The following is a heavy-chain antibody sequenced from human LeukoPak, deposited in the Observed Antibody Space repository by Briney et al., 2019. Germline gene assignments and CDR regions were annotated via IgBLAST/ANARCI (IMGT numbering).Heavy chain of an antibody. V-gene: IGHV3-30*02. D-gene: IGHD6-13*01. CDR1: GFTFSSYG. J-gene: IGHJ4*02. CDR2: IRYDGSNK. Sequence: PGGSLRLSCAASGFTFSSYGMHWVRQAPGKGLEWVAFIRYDGSNKYYADSVKGRFTISRDNSKNTLYLQMNSLRAEDTAVYYCAKTYSGYSSGGRDYWGQGTLVTVSS. CDR3: AKTYSGYSSGGRDY.